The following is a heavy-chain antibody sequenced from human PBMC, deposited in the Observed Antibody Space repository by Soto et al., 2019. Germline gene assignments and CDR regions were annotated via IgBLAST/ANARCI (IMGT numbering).Heavy chain of an antibody. CDR3: AREEVVVPAAILGGMDV. CDR1: GGTFSSYA. D-gene: IGHD2-2*01. Sequence: GASVKVSCKASGGTFSSYAISWVRQAPGQGLEWMGGIIPIFGTANYAQKFQGRVTITADESTSTAYMELSSLRSEDTAVYYCAREEVVVPAAILGGMDVWGQGTTVTVSS. CDR2: IIPIFGTA. V-gene: IGHV1-69*13. J-gene: IGHJ6*02.